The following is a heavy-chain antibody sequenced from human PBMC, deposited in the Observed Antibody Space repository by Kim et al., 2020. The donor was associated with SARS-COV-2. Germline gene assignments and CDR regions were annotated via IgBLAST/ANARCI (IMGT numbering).Heavy chain of an antibody. J-gene: IGHJ6*02. V-gene: IGHV4-34*01. Sequence: SETLSLTCAVYGGSFSGYYWSWIRQPPGKGLEWIGEINHSGSTNYNPSLKSRVTISVDTSKNQFSLKLSSVTAADTAVYYCARGLGTYSSSWSRNYYGMDVWGQGTTVTVSS. CDR2: INHSGST. D-gene: IGHD6-13*01. CDR3: ARGLGTYSSSWSRNYYGMDV. CDR1: GGSFSGYY.